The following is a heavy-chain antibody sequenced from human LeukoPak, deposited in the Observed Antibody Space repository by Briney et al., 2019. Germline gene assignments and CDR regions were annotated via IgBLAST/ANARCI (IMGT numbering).Heavy chain of an antibody. CDR2: IYTSGST. CDR1: GGSISSGSYY. V-gene: IGHV4-61*02. CDR3: ARSKAHLSTSWYGNWFDP. J-gene: IGHJ5*02. Sequence: SETLSPTCTVSGGSISSGSYYWSWIRQPAGKGLEWIGRIYTSGSTNYNPSLKSRVTISVDTSKNQLSLKLSSVTAADTAVYYCARSKAHLSTSWYGNWFDPWGQGTLVTVSS. D-gene: IGHD2-2*01.